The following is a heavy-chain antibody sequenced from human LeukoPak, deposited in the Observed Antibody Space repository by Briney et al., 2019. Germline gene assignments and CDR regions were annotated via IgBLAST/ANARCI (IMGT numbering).Heavy chain of an antibody. CDR1: GGSISSYY. CDR3: ARGHYGDYEYYYYMDV. J-gene: IGHJ6*03. Sequence: PSETLSLTCTVSGGSISSYYWSWIRQPPGKGLEWIRYIYYSGSTNYNPSLKSQVTISVDTSKNQFSLKLSSVTAADTAVYYCARGHYGDYEYYYYMDVWGKGTTVTVSS. D-gene: IGHD4-17*01. CDR2: IYYSGST. V-gene: IGHV4-59*01.